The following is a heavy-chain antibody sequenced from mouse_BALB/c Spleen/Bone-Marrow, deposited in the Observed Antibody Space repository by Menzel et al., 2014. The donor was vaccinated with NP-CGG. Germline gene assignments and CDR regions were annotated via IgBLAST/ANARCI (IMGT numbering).Heavy chain of an antibody. CDR3: AYYRYDEGGFAF. J-gene: IGHJ3*01. D-gene: IGHD2-14*01. CDR1: GFNIKDTY. CDR2: IDPANGNT. V-gene: IGHV14-3*02. Sequence: VQLQHPGAGLVKPGASVKLSCTASGFNIKDTYMHWVKQRPEQGLEWIVGIDPANGNTKYDPKFQGKATITADTSSNTAYLQLSSLTSEDTAVYYCAYYRYDEGGFAFWGQGTLVTVSA.